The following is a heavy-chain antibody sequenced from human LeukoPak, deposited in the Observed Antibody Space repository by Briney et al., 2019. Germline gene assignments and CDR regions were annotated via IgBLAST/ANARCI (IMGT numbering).Heavy chain of an antibody. D-gene: IGHD6-13*01. CDR2: ISGSGGST. V-gene: IGHV3-23*01. J-gene: IGHJ3*02. CDR3: AKDMSPRIAAAGAFDT. Sequence: GGSLRLSCAASGFAFSSYAMSWVRQAPGKGLEWVSAISGSGGSTYYADSVKGRFTISRDNAKNSLYLQMNSLRAEDMALYYCAKDMSPRIAAAGAFDTWGQGTMVTVSS. CDR1: GFAFSSYA.